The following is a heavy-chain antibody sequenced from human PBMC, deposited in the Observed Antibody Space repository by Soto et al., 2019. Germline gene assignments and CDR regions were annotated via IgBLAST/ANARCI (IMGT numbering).Heavy chain of an antibody. CDR2: IWSDGSDT. Sequence: QVQLVESGGGVVQPGRSLRLSCTTSGFTFSNFAMNWVRQAPGKGLEWVAVIWSDGSDTYYADSVKGRFIISRDNSKNTLSLKMNHLRAEDTAVYYCARGSKSYYDLIPSYWGQGTLVTVSS. J-gene: IGHJ4*02. D-gene: IGHD3-3*01. CDR1: GFTFSNFA. CDR3: ARGSKSYYDLIPSY. V-gene: IGHV3-33*01.